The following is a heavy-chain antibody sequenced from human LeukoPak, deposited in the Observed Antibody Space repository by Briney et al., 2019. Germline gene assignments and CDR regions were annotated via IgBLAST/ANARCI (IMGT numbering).Heavy chain of an antibody. CDR2: IYYSGST. J-gene: IGHJ4*02. CDR1: GGSISSSSYY. Sequence: SETLSLTCTVSGGSISSSSYYWGWIRQPPGKGLEWIGSIYYSGSTYYNPSLKSRVTISVDTSKNQFSLKLSSVTAADTAVYYCARQGQGLFDYWGQGTLVTVSS. CDR3: ARQGQGLFDY. V-gene: IGHV4-39*07.